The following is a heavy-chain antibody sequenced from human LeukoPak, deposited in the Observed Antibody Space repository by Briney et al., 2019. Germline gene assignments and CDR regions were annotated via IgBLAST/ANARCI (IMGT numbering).Heavy chain of an antibody. CDR2: ISSSSSYI. J-gene: IGHJ4*02. V-gene: IGHV3-21*01. Sequence: GGSLRLSCAASGFTFSSYSMNWVRQAPGKGLEWVSCISSSSSYIYYADSVKGRFTISRDNAKNSLYLQMNSLRAEDTAVYYCAKERTPLWFGELLDYFDYWGQGTLVTVSS. CDR3: AKERTPLWFGELLDYFDY. D-gene: IGHD3-10*01. CDR1: GFTFSSYS.